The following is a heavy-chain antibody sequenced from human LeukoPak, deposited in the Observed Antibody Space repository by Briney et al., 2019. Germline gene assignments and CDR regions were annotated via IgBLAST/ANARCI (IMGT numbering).Heavy chain of an antibody. Sequence: GGSLRLSCAASGFSVSSNYMSWVRQAPGKGLEWVSVIYSGGSTYYADSVKGRFTISRDNSKNTLYLQMKSLRAEDTAVYYCARTDETAPAEDFQHWGQGTLATVSS. V-gene: IGHV3-53*01. CDR1: GFSVSSNY. CDR2: IYSGGST. CDR3: ARTDETAPAEDFQH. J-gene: IGHJ1*01. D-gene: IGHD2-21*02.